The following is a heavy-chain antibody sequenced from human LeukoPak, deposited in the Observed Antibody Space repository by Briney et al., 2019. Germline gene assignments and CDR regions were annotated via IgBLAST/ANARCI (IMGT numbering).Heavy chain of an antibody. J-gene: IGHJ3*01. V-gene: IGHV3-48*03. CDR3: ARDQEGESLDAFDV. D-gene: IGHD3-10*01. CDR2: ISTSAGTI. CDR1: GFTFSSYE. Sequence: GGSLRLSCVASGFTFSSYEMNWVRQAPGKGLEWLSYISTSAGTIYYADSVKGRFTISRDNAKNSLYLQMNSLRAEGTAVYYCARDQEGESLDAFDVWGQGTMVTVSP.